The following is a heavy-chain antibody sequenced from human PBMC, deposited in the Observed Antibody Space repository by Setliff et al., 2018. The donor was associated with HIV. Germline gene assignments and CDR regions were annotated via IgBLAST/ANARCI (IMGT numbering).Heavy chain of an antibody. CDR1: EYSFSNYW. D-gene: IGHD3-10*01. J-gene: IGHJ5*02. V-gene: IGHV5-51*01. CDR3: ASGSGIDWFDP. CDR2: IYPGDSDT. Sequence: GESLKISCKGSEYSFSNYWIAWVRQVPGKGLEWMGIIYPGDSDTRYNPSFQGQVAISADKSTSTAYLQWSSLKASDTAMYYCASGSGIDWFDPWGQGTLVTVSS.